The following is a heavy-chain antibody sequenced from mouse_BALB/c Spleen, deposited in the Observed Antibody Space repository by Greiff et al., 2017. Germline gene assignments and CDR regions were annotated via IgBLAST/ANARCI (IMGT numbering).Heavy chain of an antibody. J-gene: IGHJ2*01. CDR3: ARVITTVVALYYFDY. CDR1: GFTFSSYA. Sequence: EVMLVESGGGLVKPGGSLKLSCAASGFTFSSYAMSWVRQTPEKRLEWVASISSGGSTYYPDSVKGRFTISRDNARNILYLQMSSLRSEDTAMYYCARVITTVVALYYFDYWGQGTTLTVSS. D-gene: IGHD1-1*01. V-gene: IGHV5-6-5*01. CDR2: ISSGGST.